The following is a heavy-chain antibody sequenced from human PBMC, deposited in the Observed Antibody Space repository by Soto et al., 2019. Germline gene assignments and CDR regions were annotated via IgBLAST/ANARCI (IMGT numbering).Heavy chain of an antibody. Sequence: GGSLRLSCAASGFTFSSYSMSWVRQAPGKGLEWVSAISGSGGSTYYADSVKGRFTISRDNPKNTLYLQMNSLRAEDTAVYYCAKVEDTAMVPYYFDYWGQGTLVTVSS. V-gene: IGHV3-23*01. D-gene: IGHD5-18*01. CDR3: AKVEDTAMVPYYFDY. CDR2: ISGSGGST. J-gene: IGHJ4*02. CDR1: GFTFSSYS.